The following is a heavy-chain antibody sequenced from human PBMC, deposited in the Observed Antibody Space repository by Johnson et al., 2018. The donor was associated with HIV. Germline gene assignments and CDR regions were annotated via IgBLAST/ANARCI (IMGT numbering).Heavy chain of an antibody. Sequence: QVQLVESGGGLVKPGGSLRLSCAASGFTFSSYAMHWVRQAPGKGLEWVAVISSDGSNNYSADSVKGRFTISRDNSKNTLYLQMNSLRAEDTAVYYCARDRGIAARPFRYAFDIWGQGTMVTVSS. CDR2: ISSDGSNN. D-gene: IGHD6-6*01. CDR1: GFTFSSYA. V-gene: IGHV3-30*04. CDR3: ARDRGIAARPFRYAFDI. J-gene: IGHJ3*02.